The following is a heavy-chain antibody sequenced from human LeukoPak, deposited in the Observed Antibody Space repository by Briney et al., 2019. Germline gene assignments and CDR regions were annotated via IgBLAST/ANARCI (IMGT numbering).Heavy chain of an antibody. CDR1: GFTFSSYW. J-gene: IGHJ6*03. V-gene: IGHV3-7*04. D-gene: IGHD3-3*01. CDR3: ARAIFGVVSPYYYYYMDV. Sequence: GGSLRLSCAASGFTFSSYWMSWVRQAPGKGLEWVANIKQDGSEKYYVDSVKGRFTISRDNAKYSLYLQMNSLRAEDTAVYYCARAIFGVVSPYYYYYMDVWGKGTTVTVSS. CDR2: IKQDGSEK.